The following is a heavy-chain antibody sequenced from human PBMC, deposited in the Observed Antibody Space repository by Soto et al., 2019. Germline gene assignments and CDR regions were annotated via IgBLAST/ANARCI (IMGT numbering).Heavy chain of an antibody. CDR1: GFSFSHYE. Sequence: LRLSCAASGFSFSHYEMNWVRQAPGEGLEWVSNIRSNDESIYYADSVKGRFSMSRDNARNLLYLQMNSLRADDTAVYFCARETTHDAIDIWGQGTMVTVSS. CDR2: IRSNDESI. V-gene: IGHV3-48*03. CDR3: ARETTHDAIDI. J-gene: IGHJ3*02.